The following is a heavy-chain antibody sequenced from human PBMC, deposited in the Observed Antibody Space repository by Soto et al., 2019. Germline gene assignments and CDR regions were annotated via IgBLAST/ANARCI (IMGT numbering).Heavy chain of an antibody. V-gene: IGHV3-7*01. CDR3: ARDSVVVAAPSDY. J-gene: IGHJ4*02. Sequence: GSLRLSCAASGFTFSSYWMSWVRQAPGKGLEWVANIKQDGSEKYYVDSVKGRFTISRDNAKNSLYLQMNSLRAEDTAVYYCARDSVVVAAPSDYWGQGTLVTVSS. CDR2: IKQDGSEK. CDR1: GFTFSSYW. D-gene: IGHD2-15*01.